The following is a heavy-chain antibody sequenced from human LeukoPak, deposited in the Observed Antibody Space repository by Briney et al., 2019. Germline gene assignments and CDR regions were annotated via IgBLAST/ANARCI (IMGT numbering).Heavy chain of an antibody. V-gene: IGHV4-34*01. CDR1: GGSFSGYY. CDR3: ARGSSSSWYFDY. CDR2: INHSGST. D-gene: IGHD6-13*01. J-gene: IGHJ4*02. Sequence: YPSETLSLTCAVYGGSFSGYYWSWIRQPPGKGLEWIGEINHSGSTNYNPSLKSRVTISVDTSKNQFSLKLSSVTAADTAVYYCARGSSSSWYFDYWGQGTLVTVSS.